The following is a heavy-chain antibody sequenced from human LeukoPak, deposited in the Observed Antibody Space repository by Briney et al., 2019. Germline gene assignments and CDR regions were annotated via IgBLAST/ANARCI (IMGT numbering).Heavy chain of an antibody. Sequence: GGALTLSFASTGFIFSSYAMCWVRQAPGKGLDGVAAISGSGGCTYYADSVKGRSTISRDNSKNTLYLQMNSLRAEDTAVYYCAKDASGYSSGCLDYWGQGTLVTVSS. CDR2: ISGSGGCT. J-gene: IGHJ4*02. V-gene: IGHV3-23*01. CDR3: AKDASGYSSGCLDY. CDR1: GFIFSSYA. D-gene: IGHD6-19*01.